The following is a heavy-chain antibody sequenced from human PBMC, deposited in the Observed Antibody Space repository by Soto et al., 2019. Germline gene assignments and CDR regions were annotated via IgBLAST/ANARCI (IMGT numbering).Heavy chain of an antibody. Sequence: GGSLRLSCAASGFTFSNYAMSWVRQAPGKGLEWITSVRGGGDLTYYADSVKGRFTISRDNSQNTISLQMHGLRAEDSAVYYCARDLGGAFDYWGQGTVVTVSS. D-gene: IGHD3-16*01. CDR3: ARDLGGAFDY. J-gene: IGHJ4*02. CDR2: VRGGGDLT. CDR1: GFTFSNYA. V-gene: IGHV3-23*01.